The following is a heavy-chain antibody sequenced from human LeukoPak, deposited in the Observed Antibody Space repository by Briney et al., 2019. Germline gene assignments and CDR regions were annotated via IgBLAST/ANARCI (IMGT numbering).Heavy chain of an antibody. Sequence: ASVKVSCKASGYTFTGYYIHWVRQAPGQGLEWMGGINPTMGATNYAQKFRGRVTMTRDTSITTAYMDLSRLRSDDTAVYYCARDKGHSSGHYYSPKGYGYYGMNVWGQGTTVTVSS. J-gene: IGHJ6*02. CDR2: INPTMGAT. CDR3: ARDKGHSSGHYYSPKGYGYYGMNV. V-gene: IGHV1-2*02. CDR1: GYTFTGYY. D-gene: IGHD3-22*01.